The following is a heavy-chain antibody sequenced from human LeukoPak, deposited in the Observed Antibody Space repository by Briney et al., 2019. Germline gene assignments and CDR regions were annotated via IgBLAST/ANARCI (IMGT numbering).Heavy chain of an antibody. V-gene: IGHV3-21*01. CDR3: ARDPWGYYDSSGYYP. CDR1: GFTFSSYS. Sequence: GGSLRLSCAASGFTFSSYSMNWVRQAPGKGLEWVSSISSSSSYIYYADSVKGRFTISRDNAKNSLYLQMHSLRAEDTAVYYCARDPWGYYDSSGYYPWGQGTLVTVSS. J-gene: IGHJ5*02. D-gene: IGHD3-22*01. CDR2: ISSSSSYI.